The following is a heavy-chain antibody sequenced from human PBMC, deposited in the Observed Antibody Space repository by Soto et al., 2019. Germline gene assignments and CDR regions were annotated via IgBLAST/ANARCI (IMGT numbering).Heavy chain of an antibody. CDR3: ARDSMGYYDSSGYYSYYYYYGMDV. V-gene: IGHV3-53*01. CDR2: IYSGGST. CDR1: GFTVSSNY. D-gene: IGHD3-22*01. J-gene: IGHJ6*02. Sequence: GGSLRLSCAASGFTVSSNYMSWVRQAPGKGLEWVSFIYSGGSTYYADSVKGRFTISRDNSKNTLYLQMNSLRAEDTAVYYCARDSMGYYDSSGYYSYYYYYGMDVWGQGTTVTVSS.